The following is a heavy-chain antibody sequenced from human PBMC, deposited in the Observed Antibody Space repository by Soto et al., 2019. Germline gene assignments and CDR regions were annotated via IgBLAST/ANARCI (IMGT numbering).Heavy chain of an antibody. Sequence: GGSLRLSCAASGFTFSSYAMSWVRQAPGKGLEWVSAISGSGGSTYYADSVKGRFTISRDNSKNTLYLQMNSLRAEDTAIYYCAKDHAREQFVRGENWFDSWGQGTLVTVSS. V-gene: IGHV3-23*01. D-gene: IGHD6-6*01. CDR1: GFTFSSYA. CDR3: AKDHAREQFVRGENWFDS. J-gene: IGHJ5*01. CDR2: ISGSGGST.